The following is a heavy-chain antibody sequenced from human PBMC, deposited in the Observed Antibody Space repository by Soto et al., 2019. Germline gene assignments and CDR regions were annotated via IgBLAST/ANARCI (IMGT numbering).Heavy chain of an antibody. J-gene: IGHJ4*02. Sequence: QVQLVESGGGVVQPGRSLRLSCGASGFTFSHYAMHWVRQAPGKGLEWVALMSYDGSNEYYADSVKGRFTISRDNSKNTLYLQINILRAEDTAVYYCAKYGSHNFDYWGQGTLVTVSS. CDR2: MSYDGSNE. CDR1: GFTFSHYA. CDR3: AKYGSHNFDY. V-gene: IGHV3-30*18. D-gene: IGHD1-26*01.